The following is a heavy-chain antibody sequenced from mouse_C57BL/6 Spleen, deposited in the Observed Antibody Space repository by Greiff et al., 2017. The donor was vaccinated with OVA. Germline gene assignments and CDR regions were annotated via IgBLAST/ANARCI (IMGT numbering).Heavy chain of an antibody. CDR2: IWWDDDK. Sequence: QVTLKESGPGILQPSQTLSLSCSFSGFSLSTFGMGVGWIRQPSGKGLEWLAHIWWDDDKYYNPALKSRPPIFKATSKTQVCHKHANVHTADTATYYCARLPAGDSAGFAYWGQGTLVTVSA. CDR1: GFSLSTFGMG. D-gene: IGHD6-1*01. V-gene: IGHV8-8*01. CDR3: ARLPAGDSAGFAY. J-gene: IGHJ3*01.